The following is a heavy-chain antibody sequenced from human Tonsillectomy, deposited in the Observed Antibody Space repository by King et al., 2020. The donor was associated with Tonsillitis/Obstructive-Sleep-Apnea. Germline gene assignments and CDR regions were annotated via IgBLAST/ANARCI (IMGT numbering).Heavy chain of an antibody. CDR1: GFTFSSYE. J-gene: IGHJ3*02. CDR2: ISSSGSTI. D-gene: IGHD2-2*02. V-gene: IGHV3-48*03. CDR3: AREGIVVVPAAITRSYAFDI. Sequence: VQLVESGGGLVQPGGSLRLSCAASGFTFSSYEMNWVRQAPGKGLEWVSYISSSGSTIYYADSVKGRFTISRDNAKNSLYLQMNSLRAEDTAVYYCAREGIVVVPAAITRSYAFDIWGQGTMVTVSS.